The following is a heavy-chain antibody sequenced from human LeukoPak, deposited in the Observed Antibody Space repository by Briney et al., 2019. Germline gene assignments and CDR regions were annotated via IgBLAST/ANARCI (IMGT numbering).Heavy chain of an antibody. V-gene: IGHV1-69*06. J-gene: IGHJ4*02. CDR3: ARGGPSRPFDY. CDR2: IIPIFGTA. CDR1: GGTFSSYA. Sequence: GASVKVSCKASGGTFSSYAISWVRQAPGQGLEWMGGIIPIFGTANYAQKFQGRVTITADKSTSTAYMELRSLRSDDTAVYYCARGGPSRPFDYWGQGTLVTVSS. D-gene: IGHD3-16*01.